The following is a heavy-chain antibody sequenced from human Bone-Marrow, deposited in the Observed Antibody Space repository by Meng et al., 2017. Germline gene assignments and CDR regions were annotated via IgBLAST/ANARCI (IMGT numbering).Heavy chain of an antibody. J-gene: IGHJ2*01. V-gene: IGHV3-30*01. CDR1: GFTFTCCA. CDR2: ISYDGSNK. CDR3: ARASSGIHYWYFDL. D-gene: IGHD1-26*01. Sequence: GGSLRLSCAASGFTFTCCALHWVRQAPGKGLEWVAVISYDGSNKYYADSVKGRFTISRDNSKNTLYLQMNSLRAEDTAVYYCARASSGIHYWYFDLWGRGTLVTVSS.